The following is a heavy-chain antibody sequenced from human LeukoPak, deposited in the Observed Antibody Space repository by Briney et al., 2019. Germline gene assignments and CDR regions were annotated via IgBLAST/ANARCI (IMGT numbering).Heavy chain of an antibody. V-gene: IGHV4-39*02. CDR3: ARPEVGATRGLHF. D-gene: IGHD1-26*01. Sequence: PPGTLSLTRTVSGDSLCITSCYWAWPRQSPGKGLAWIASISYSGNTYYNPSLKSRLPITVDTSKNHFPLQLTSVTPADTAVYHCARPEVGATRGLHFWGQGTLVSVSS. J-gene: IGHJ4*02. CDR1: GDSLCITSCY. CDR2: ISYSGNT.